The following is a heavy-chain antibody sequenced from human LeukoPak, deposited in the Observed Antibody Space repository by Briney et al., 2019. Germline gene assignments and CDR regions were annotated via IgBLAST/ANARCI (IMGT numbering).Heavy chain of an antibody. Sequence: ASVKVSCKASGYTFTSYGISWVRQAPGQGLEWMGWISAYNGNTNYAQKLQGRVTMTTDTSTSTAYMELRSLRSDDTAVYYCARDLGIAARGAYFDYWGQGTLVTVSS. V-gene: IGHV1-18*01. CDR2: ISAYNGNT. D-gene: IGHD6-6*01. CDR1: GYTFTSYG. CDR3: ARDLGIAARGAYFDY. J-gene: IGHJ4*02.